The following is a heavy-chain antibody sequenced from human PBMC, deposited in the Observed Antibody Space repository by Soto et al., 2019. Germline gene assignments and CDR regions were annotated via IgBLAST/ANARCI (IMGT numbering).Heavy chain of an antibody. J-gene: IGHJ4*02. CDR3: ARDSHLDIVLKGLWYFDY. D-gene: IGHD2-8*01. CDR1: GFTFSSYS. Sequence: GGSLRLSCAASGFTFSSYSMNWVRQAPGKGLEWVSSISSSSSYIYYADSVKDRFTISRDNAKNSLYLQMNSLRAEDTAVYYCARDSHLDIVLKGLWYFDYWGQGTLVTVSS. V-gene: IGHV3-21*01. CDR2: ISSSSSYI.